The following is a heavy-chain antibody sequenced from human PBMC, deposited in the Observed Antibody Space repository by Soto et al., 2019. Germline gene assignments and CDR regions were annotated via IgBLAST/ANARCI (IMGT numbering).Heavy chain of an antibody. V-gene: IGHV6-1*01. CDR3: ARATAVAGFGMDV. D-gene: IGHD6-19*01. Sequence: PSQTLALTLSISWDSLSSHCAALDWIRQCQWTGLEWLGRTYYRSKLYNEYAVWVKNRITINPHTSKNQFSLQLNSVTPEDTDVYYCARATAVAGFGMDVWGQGTTVTVSS. CDR2: TYYRSKLYN. CDR1: WDSLSSHCAA. J-gene: IGHJ6*02.